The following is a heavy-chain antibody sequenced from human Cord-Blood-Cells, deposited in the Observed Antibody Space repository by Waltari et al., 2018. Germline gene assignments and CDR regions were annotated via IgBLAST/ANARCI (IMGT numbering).Heavy chain of an antibody. J-gene: IGHJ3*02. Sequence: QLQLQESGPGLVKPSETLSLTCTVTGGSISSSSYSWGWIRQPPGKGLEWIGSIYYSGSTYYNPSLKSRVTISVDTSKNQFSLKLSSVTAADTAVYYCARTPMSWNAFDIWGQGTMVTVSS. CDR3: ARTPMSWNAFDI. CDR1: GGSISSSSYS. CDR2: IYYSGST. D-gene: IGHD3-22*01. V-gene: IGHV4-39*01.